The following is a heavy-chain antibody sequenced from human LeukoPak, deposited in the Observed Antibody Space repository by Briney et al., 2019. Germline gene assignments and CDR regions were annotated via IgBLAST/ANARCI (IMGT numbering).Heavy chain of an antibody. Sequence: GASVKVSCKASGYTFTSYDINWVRRATGQGLEWMGWMNPNSGNTGYAQKFQGRVTITRNTSISTAYMELSSLRSEDTAVYYCARVPHDYGDYVGERNWFDPWGQGTLVTVSS. CDR3: ARVPHDYGDYVGERNWFDP. CDR2: MNPNSGNT. D-gene: IGHD4-17*01. CDR1: GYTFTSYD. J-gene: IGHJ5*02. V-gene: IGHV1-8*03.